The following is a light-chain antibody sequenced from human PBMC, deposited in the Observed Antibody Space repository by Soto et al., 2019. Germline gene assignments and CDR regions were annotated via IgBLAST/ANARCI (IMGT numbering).Light chain of an antibody. CDR3: QQFASSVT. V-gene: IGKV3-20*01. J-gene: IGKJ1*01. CDR2: GAS. CDR1: QSVSSTF. Sequence: EIVLTQSPGSLSLSPGESATLSCRASQSVSSTFFAWYQQRPGQAPRLLMYGASSRATGIPERFSGSGAGTDFTLTISRLEPEDFAVYYCQQFASSVTFGEVTKVEIK.